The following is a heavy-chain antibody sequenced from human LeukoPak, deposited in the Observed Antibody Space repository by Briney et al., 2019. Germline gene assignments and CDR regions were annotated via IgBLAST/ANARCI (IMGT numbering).Heavy chain of an antibody. J-gene: IGHJ4*02. CDR3: ARLYSSSWPVLPPPYFDY. CDR1: GYTFTSYG. Sequence: ASVKLSCKASGYTFTSYGISWVRQAPGQGLEWMGWISAYNGNTNYAQKLQGRVTMTTDTCTSTAYMELRSLTSDDTAVYYCARLYSSSWPVLPPPYFDYWGQGTLVTVSS. CDR2: ISAYNGNT. D-gene: IGHD6-13*01. V-gene: IGHV1-18*01.